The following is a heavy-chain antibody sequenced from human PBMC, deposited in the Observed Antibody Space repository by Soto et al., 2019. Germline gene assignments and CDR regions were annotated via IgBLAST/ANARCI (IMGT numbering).Heavy chain of an antibody. V-gene: IGHV1-8*01. CDR2: MNPNSGNT. CDR3: ERGWGRWPHEKPGDY. CDR1: EYTFTTYD. Sequence: QVQLVQSGAEVKKPGASVMVSCKASEYTFTTYDINWVRQAPGQGLEWMGWMNPNSGNTGYAQKFQGRVTMLRDTSISTAYMELRNLRSEDTAVYYRERGWGRWPHEKPGDYWGQGTLVTVSS. J-gene: IGHJ4*02. D-gene: IGHD3-16*01.